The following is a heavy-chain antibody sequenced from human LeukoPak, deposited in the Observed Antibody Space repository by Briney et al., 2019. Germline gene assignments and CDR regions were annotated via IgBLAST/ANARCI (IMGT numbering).Heavy chain of an antibody. D-gene: IGHD1-14*01. CDR1: GGSISSSSYY. Sequence: PSETLSLTCTVSGGSISSSSYYWGWIRQPPGKGLEWIGSIYYSGSTYYNPSLKSRVTISVDTSKNQFSLKLSSVTAADTAVYYCARDLDHSLIWGQGTMVTVSS. CDR2: IYYSGST. V-gene: IGHV4-39*07. CDR3: ARDLDHSLI. J-gene: IGHJ3*02.